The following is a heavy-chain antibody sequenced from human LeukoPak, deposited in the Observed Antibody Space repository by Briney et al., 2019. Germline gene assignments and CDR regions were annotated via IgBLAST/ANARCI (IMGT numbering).Heavy chain of an antibody. CDR2: ISGSGGST. CDR3: AKDYLENNWSDP. V-gene: IGHV3-23*01. Sequence: GGSLRLSCAASGFTFSSYAMSWVRQAPGKGLEWVSAISGSGGSTYYADSVKGRFTISRDNSKNTLHLQMNSLRAEDTAVYYCAKDYLENNWSDPWGQGTLVTVSS. D-gene: IGHD2/OR15-2a*01. CDR1: GFTFSSYA. J-gene: IGHJ5*02.